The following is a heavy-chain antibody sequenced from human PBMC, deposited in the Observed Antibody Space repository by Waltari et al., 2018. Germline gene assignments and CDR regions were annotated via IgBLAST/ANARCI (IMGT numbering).Heavy chain of an antibody. CDR1: GFPFKNFA. CDR3: AKRWAIYYFEY. D-gene: IGHD3-9*01. J-gene: IGHJ4*02. V-gene: IGHV3-23*04. CDR2: FTESGDT. Sequence: EVQLVESGGGLVQPGGSLRLSCAASGFPFKNFAMSWVRQAPGKGLEWFSTFTESGDTFYADSVKGRFATSRDNYKNTLSLQMNSLRAEDTAVYYCAKRWAIYYFEYWGQGNLVTVSS.